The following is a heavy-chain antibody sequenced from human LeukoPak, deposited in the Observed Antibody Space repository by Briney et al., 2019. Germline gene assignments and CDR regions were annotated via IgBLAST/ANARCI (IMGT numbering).Heavy chain of an antibody. Sequence: GGSLRLSCAASGFTFSSYAMHWVGQAPGKGLEWVAVISYDGSNKYYADSVKGRFTISRDNSKNTLYLQMNSLRAEDTAVYYCARDYTVYGSPLGLYCWGQGTLVTVSS. CDR1: GFTFSSYA. V-gene: IGHV3-30*04. J-gene: IGHJ4*02. D-gene: IGHD3-10*01. CDR3: ARDYTVYGSPLGLYC. CDR2: ISYDGSNK.